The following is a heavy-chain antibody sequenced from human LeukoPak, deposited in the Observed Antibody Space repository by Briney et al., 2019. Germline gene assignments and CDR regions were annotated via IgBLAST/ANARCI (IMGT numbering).Heavy chain of an antibody. CDR3: ARHNYMGLV. CDR1: GYTFTGYY. CDR2: IYANSGGT. Sequence: GATVKVSCKASGYTFTGYYMHWVRQAPGQGLEWMGWIYANSGGTNYAQKFQGRVTMTRGTSISTAHMELSRLRSDDTAVYYCARHNYMGLVWGQGTLVTVSS. J-gene: IGHJ4*02. D-gene: IGHD4-11*01. V-gene: IGHV1-2*02.